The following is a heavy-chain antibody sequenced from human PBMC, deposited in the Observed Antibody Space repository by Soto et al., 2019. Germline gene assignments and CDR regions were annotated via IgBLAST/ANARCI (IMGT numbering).Heavy chain of an antibody. CDR1: GGSISSYY. V-gene: IGHV4-59*01. CDR3: ARWGDYDYIWGSYRQFDY. J-gene: IGHJ4*02. D-gene: IGHD3-16*02. CDR2: IYYSGST. Sequence: ETLSLTCTVSGGSISSYYWSWIRQPPGKGLEWIGYIYYSGSTNYNPSLKSRVTISVDTSKNQFSLKLSSVTAADTAVYYCARWGDYDYIWGSYRQFDYWGQGTLVTVSS.